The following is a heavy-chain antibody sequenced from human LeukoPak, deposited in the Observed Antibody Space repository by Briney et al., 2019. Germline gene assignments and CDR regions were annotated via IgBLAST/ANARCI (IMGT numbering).Heavy chain of an antibody. CDR1: GYSISSGYY. CDR2: IYRSGIT. D-gene: IGHD1-20*01. CDR3: ARINWIPDY. Sequence: SETLSLTCAVSGYSISSGYYWGWIRQPPGKGLEWIGSIYRSGITYYNPSLKSPVTISVDTSKNQFSLKLSSVTAADTAVYYCARINWIPDYWGPGTLVTVSS. V-gene: IGHV4-38-2*01. J-gene: IGHJ4*02.